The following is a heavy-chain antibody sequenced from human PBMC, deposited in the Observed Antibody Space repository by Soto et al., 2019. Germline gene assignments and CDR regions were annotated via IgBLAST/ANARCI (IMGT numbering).Heavy chain of an antibody. J-gene: IGHJ4*02. D-gene: IGHD2-15*01. CDR1: GFMFRAYA. CDR3: AREDGGGPFDY. CDR2: MSGTSADT. Sequence: DVHLLESGGGLVQPGGSLRLSCVASGFMFRAYAMHWVRQAPGQGLEWVSSMSGTSADTYYADSVKGRFTVSRDSSKDTLYLQLNSLRAEDTALYFCAREDGGGPFDYWGQGTLVIVSS. V-gene: IGHV3-23*01.